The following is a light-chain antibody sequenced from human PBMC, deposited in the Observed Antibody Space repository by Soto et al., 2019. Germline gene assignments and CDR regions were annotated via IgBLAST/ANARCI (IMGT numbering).Light chain of an antibody. Sequence: DIEMTQSPSSLSASVGDRVTITCQATQDIRKFLNWFQQRPGAAPKLLIYDASNLETGVPSRFAAGGSGTHFTFTITSLQPEDTGTYFCQQYDNLPYTFALGTKVEI. J-gene: IGKJ2*01. CDR1: QDIRKF. CDR2: DAS. V-gene: IGKV1-33*01. CDR3: QQYDNLPYT.